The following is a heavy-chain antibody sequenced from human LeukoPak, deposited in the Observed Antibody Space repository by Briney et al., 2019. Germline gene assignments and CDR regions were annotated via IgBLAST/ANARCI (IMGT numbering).Heavy chain of an antibody. J-gene: IGHJ4*02. Sequence: KASETLSLTCTVSGGSISSYYWSWIRQPPGKGLEWIGYIYYSGSTNYNPSLKSRVTISVDTSKNQFSLKLSSVTAADTAVYYCARGTVSSNGGFDYWGQGTLVTVSS. CDR2: IYYSGST. CDR1: GGSISSYY. D-gene: IGHD3/OR15-3a*01. V-gene: IGHV4-59*01. CDR3: ARGTVSSNGGFDY.